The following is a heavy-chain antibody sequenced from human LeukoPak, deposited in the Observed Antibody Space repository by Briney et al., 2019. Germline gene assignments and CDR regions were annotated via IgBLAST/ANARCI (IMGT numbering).Heavy chain of an antibody. J-gene: IGHJ4*02. D-gene: IGHD6-19*01. CDR3: ARALSSLYSSGWHGFDY. CDR1: GYTFTSYY. V-gene: IGHV1-46*01. CDR2: INPSGGST. Sequence: ASVKVSCKASGYTFTSYYMHWVRQAPGQGLEWMGIINPSGGSTSYAQKFQGRVTMTRDTSTSTVYMELSSLRSEDTAVYYCARALSSLYSSGWHGFDYWGQGTLVTVSS.